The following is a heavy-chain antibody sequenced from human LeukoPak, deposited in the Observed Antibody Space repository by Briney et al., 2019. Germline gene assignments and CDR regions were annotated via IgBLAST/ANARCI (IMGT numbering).Heavy chain of an antibody. CDR1: GSSISSAFY. Sequence: SETLSLTCAVSGSSISSAFYWGWIRQPPGKGLEWIGSIYHSGSTYFNPSPKSRVTISVDTSKNQFSLKLSSVTAADTAMYYCARGMAAAGTLDYWGQGTLVTVSS. J-gene: IGHJ4*02. V-gene: IGHV4-38-2*01. D-gene: IGHD6-13*01. CDR3: ARGMAAAGTLDY. CDR2: IYHSGST.